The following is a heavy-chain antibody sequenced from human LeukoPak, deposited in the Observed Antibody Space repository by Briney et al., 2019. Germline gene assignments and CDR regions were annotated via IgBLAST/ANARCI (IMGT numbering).Heavy chain of an antibody. CDR3: AKEDIVVVPAVYYFDY. Sequence: GGSLRLSCAASGFTFSSYAMSGVRQAPGKGLDWVSAMSGSGGSTYYADSVKGRFSISRDNSKNTLYLQMNSLRAEDTAVYYCAKEDIVVVPAVYYFDYWGQGTLVTVSS. D-gene: IGHD2-2*01. V-gene: IGHV3-23*01. J-gene: IGHJ4*02. CDR2: MSGSGGST. CDR1: GFTFSSYA.